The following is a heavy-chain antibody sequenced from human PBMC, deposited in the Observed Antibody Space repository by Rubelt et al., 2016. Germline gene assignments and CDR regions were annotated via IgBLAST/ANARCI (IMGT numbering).Heavy chain of an antibody. CDR1: SYA. Sequence: SYAMHWVRQAPGKGLEWVAVISYDGSNKHYADSVKGRFTISRDNSKNTLYLQMNSLRAEDTAVYYCARVDGSHSYWGRGTLVTVSS. CDR3: ARVDGSHSY. V-gene: IGHV3-30-3*01. D-gene: IGHD2-15*01. J-gene: IGHJ4*02. CDR2: ISYDGSNK.